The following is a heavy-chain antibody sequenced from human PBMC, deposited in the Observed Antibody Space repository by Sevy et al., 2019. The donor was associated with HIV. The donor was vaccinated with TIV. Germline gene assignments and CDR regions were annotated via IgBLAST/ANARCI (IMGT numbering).Heavy chain of an antibody. CDR3: ARALRDSSSGLYYFDY. CDR2: ISAYNGNT. Sequence: ASVKVSCKASGYTFTSYGISWVRQAPGQGLEWMGWISAYNGNTNYAQKLQGRVTMTTDTSTSTAYMELRSLRSDDTAVYDCARALRDSSSGLYYFDYWGQGTLVTVSS. CDR1: GYTFTSYG. D-gene: IGHD6-6*01. J-gene: IGHJ4*02. V-gene: IGHV1-18*01.